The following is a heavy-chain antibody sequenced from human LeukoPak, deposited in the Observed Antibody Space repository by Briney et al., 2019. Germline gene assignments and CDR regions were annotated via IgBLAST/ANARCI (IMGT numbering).Heavy chain of an antibody. CDR2: IYYSGTT. D-gene: IGHD1-26*01. J-gene: IGHJ6*02. CDR1: GGSISSYY. CDR3: AREPRLIVGATAGMDV. V-gene: IGHV4-59*01. Sequence: SETLSLTCTVSGGSISSYYWSWIRQPPGKGLEWIGYIYYSGTTNYNPSLKSRVTISVDTSKNQFSLKLSSVTAADTAVYYCAREPRLIVGATAGMDVWSQGTTVTVSS.